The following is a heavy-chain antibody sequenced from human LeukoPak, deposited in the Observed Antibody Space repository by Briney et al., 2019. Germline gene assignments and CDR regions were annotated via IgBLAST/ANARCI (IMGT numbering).Heavy chain of an antibody. CDR2: ISGSGGST. Sequence: GGSLRLSCAASGFTFSSYGMHWVRQAPGKGLEWVSTISGSGGSTYYADSVKGRFTISRDNSKNTLSLQVSSLRAEDTAVYYCAKAETRMWTAPNFDYWGQGTLVTVSS. D-gene: IGHD3/OR15-3a*01. V-gene: IGHV3-23*01. J-gene: IGHJ4*02. CDR1: GFTFSSYG. CDR3: AKAETRMWTAPNFDY.